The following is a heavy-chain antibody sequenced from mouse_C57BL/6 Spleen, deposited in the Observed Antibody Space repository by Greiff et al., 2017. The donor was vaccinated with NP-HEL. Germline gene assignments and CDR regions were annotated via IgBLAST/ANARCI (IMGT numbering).Heavy chain of an antibody. V-gene: IGHV1-4*01. CDR3: ARWGYGSSGYFDV. J-gene: IGHJ1*03. D-gene: IGHD1-1*01. Sequence: VQLVESGAELARPGASVKMSCKASGYTFTSYTMHWVKQRPGQGLEWIGYINPSSGYTKYNQKFKDKATLTADKSSSTAYMQLSSLTSEDSAVYYCARWGYGSSGYFDVWGTGTTVTVSS. CDR1: GYTFTSYT. CDR2: INPSSGYT.